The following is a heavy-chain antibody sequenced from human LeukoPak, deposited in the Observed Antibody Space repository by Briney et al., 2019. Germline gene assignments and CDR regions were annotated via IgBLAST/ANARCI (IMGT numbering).Heavy chain of an antibody. CDR1: GFTFSSCA. CDR3: TRQYYDFWSGYLTYYYYGMDV. Sequence: GGSLRLSCAASGFTFSSCAMTWVRQAPGKGLEWVSFISGSGGSTYYADSVKGRFTISRDNSKNTLYLHMNSLKTEDTAVYYCTRQYYDFWSGYLTYYYYGMDVWGQGTTVTVSS. J-gene: IGHJ6*02. CDR2: ISGSGGST. V-gene: IGHV3-23*01. D-gene: IGHD3-3*01.